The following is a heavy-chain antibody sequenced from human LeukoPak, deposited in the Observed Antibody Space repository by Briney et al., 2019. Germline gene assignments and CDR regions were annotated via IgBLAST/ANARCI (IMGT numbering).Heavy chain of an antibody. J-gene: IGHJ4*02. Sequence: GGSLKLSCAASGFTFSGSDMQWVRQASGKGLEWLGRIRSKVKSCATAYDASVKGRFTISRDDPKNTAYLQMDSLKTEDTAVYYCAGWDPNYNSEYWGQGTLVTVSS. V-gene: IGHV3-73*01. D-gene: IGHD5-24*01. CDR1: GFTFSGSD. CDR2: IRSKVKSCAT. CDR3: AGWDPNYNSEY.